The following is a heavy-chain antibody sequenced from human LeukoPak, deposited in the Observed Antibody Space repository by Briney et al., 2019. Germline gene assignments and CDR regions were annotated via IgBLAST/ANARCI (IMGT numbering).Heavy chain of an antibody. D-gene: IGHD3-3*01. CDR3: ARLPRYDFWS. Sequence: SETLSLTCFVSGGSISSGSDYWGWVRQPPGKGLEWIGSVYYSGSTYYNPSLKSRVTISVDTSKKQFSLKLNSVTAADTAVYYCARLPRYDFWSWGQGTLVTVSS. CDR2: VYYSGST. V-gene: IGHV4-39*01. CDR1: GGSISSGSDY. J-gene: IGHJ4*02.